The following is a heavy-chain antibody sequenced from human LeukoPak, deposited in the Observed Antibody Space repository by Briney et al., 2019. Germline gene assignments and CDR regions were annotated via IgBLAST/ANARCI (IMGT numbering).Heavy chain of an antibody. CDR1: GFTFSSYA. Sequence: AGGSLRLSCAASGFTFSSYAMHWVREAPGKGLEWVAVISYDGSNKYYADSVKGRFTISRDNSKNTLYLQMNSLRAEDTAVYHCAREGHYGSGSYYYWGQGTLVTVSS. D-gene: IGHD3-10*01. V-gene: IGHV3-30-3*01. J-gene: IGHJ4*02. CDR3: AREGHYGSGSYYY. CDR2: ISYDGSNK.